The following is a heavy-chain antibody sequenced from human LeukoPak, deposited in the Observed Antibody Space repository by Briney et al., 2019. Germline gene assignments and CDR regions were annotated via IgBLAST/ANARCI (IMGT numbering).Heavy chain of an antibody. Sequence: ASVKVSCKASGYTFTSYGISWVRQAPGQGLEWMGWISAYNGNTNYAQKLQGRVTMTTDTSTSTAYMELSSLRSEDTAVYYCARVVYAKGGLYCSGGSCQKYYFDYWGQGTLVTVSS. D-gene: IGHD2-15*01. CDR3: ARVVYAKGGLYCSGGSCQKYYFDY. V-gene: IGHV1-18*01. J-gene: IGHJ4*02. CDR2: ISAYNGNT. CDR1: GYTFTSYG.